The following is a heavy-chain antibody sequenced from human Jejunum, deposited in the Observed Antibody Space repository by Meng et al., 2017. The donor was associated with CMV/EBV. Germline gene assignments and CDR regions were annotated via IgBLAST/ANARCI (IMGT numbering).Heavy chain of an antibody. CDR3: AKDVDH. Sequence: QVQRVEAGGVLVQPVGSLRLSCAASGLTFSTYDMHWVRQAPGEGLEWVAFFRLDGTNQYYADSVKGRFTISRDTSRNTLYLQMTSLKAEDTALYYCAKDVDHWGQGTLVTVSS. CDR1: GLTFSTYD. V-gene: IGHV3-30*02. J-gene: IGHJ4*02. CDR2: FRLDGTNQ.